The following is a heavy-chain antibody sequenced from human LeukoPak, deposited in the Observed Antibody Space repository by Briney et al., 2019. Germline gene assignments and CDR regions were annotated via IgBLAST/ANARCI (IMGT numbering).Heavy chain of an antibody. D-gene: IGHD2-2*01. J-gene: IGHJ3*01. V-gene: IGHV4-59*08. CDR2: FYDTVST. Sequence: SETLSLTCTVSVGSLSSSYWSWIRQSPGKGLEWIAYFYDTVSTKYNPSLKRRVSISTDTSKNQLSLKLNSVTAADTAVYYCARHGAFITRGFCSSSNCYVDGLQTWGQGIMVSVSS. CDR3: ARHGAFITRGFCSSSNCYVDGLQT. CDR1: VGSLSSSY.